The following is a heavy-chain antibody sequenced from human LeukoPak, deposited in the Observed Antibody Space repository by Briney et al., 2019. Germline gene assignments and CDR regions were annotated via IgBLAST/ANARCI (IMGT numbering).Heavy chain of an antibody. D-gene: IGHD6-19*01. J-gene: IGHJ4*02. V-gene: IGHV3-15*01. CDR1: EFTFSNAW. CDR2: IKSKTDGGTT. CDR3: TTDTVAGTYTFDY. Sequence: GGSLRLSCAASEFTFSNAWMSWVRQAPGKGLEWVGRIKSKTDGGTTDYAAPVKGRFTTSRDDSKNTLYLQMNSLKTEDTAVYYCTTDTVAGTYTFDYWGQGTLVTVSS.